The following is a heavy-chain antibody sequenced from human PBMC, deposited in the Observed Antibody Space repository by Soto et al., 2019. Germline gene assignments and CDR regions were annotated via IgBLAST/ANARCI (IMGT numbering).Heavy chain of an antibody. V-gene: IGHV6-1*01. Sequence: QTLSLTCAISGDSVFSNHATWDWIRQSPSRGLEWLGRTYYRSKWYYDYALSVKSRITINPDTSENQFSLRLTSVTAADTAVYFCASLNYDYGRKYFDSWGHGTLVTVSS. CDR1: GDSVFSNHAT. CDR3: ASLNYDYGRKYFDS. CDR2: TYYRSKWYY. J-gene: IGHJ4*01. D-gene: IGHD4-17*01.